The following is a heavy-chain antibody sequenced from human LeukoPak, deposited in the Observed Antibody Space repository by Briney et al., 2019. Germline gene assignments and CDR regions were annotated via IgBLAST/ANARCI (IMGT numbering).Heavy chain of an antibody. CDR3: ARGRRFSFAYYFDY. CDR1: GESFNNYY. D-gene: IGHD5-24*01. CDR2: INHSGST. J-gene: IGHJ4*02. V-gene: IGHV4-34*01. Sequence: TASETLSLTCAVYGESFNNYYWIWIRQPPGKGLEWIGEINHSGSTKYNPSLRSRVTISIDTSKNQFSLNLTSVTPADTAVYYCARGRRFSFAYYFDYWGQGTLVTVSS.